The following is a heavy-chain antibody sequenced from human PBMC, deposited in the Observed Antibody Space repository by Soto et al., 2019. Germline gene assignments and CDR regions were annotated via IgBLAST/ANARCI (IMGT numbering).Heavy chain of an antibody. D-gene: IGHD1-26*01. Sequence: GGSLRLSCAASGFTFSTYWMHWVRQTPEKGLVWVSHIDAGGSSTTYADSVKGRFTISRDNAKNTLYLQMNSLRAEDTAVYYSVRDDFGLGIDFWGLGTLVTAPQ. V-gene: IGHV3-74*01. CDR1: GFTFSTYW. CDR3: VRDDFGLGIDF. J-gene: IGHJ4*02. CDR2: IDAGGSST.